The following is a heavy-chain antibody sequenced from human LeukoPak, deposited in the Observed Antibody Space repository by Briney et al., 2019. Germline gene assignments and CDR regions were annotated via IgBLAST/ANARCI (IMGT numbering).Heavy chain of an antibody. Sequence: GGSLRLSCAASGFTFSSYAMSWVRQAPGKGPEWVSAISGSGGSTYYADSVKGRFTISRDNSKNTLYLQMNSLRAEDTAVYYCAKGSSTSLRPPQDWFDPWGQGTLVTVSS. D-gene: IGHD2-2*01. CDR3: AKGSSTSLRPPQDWFDP. J-gene: IGHJ5*02. CDR2: ISGSGGST. CDR1: GFTFSSYA. V-gene: IGHV3-23*01.